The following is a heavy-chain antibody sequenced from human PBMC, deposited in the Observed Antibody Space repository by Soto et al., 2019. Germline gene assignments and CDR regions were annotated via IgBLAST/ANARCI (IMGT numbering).Heavy chain of an antibody. CDR3: AVGSTSFDY. CDR2: ISGSGGST. J-gene: IGHJ4*02. Sequence: GGSLRLSCAASGLTFSSYSMSWVRQAPGKGLEWVSAISGSGGSTYYADSVKGRFTISRDNSKNTLYLQMNSLRAEDTAVYYCAVGSTSFDYWGQGTLVTVSS. D-gene: IGHD2-2*01. V-gene: IGHV3-23*01. CDR1: GLTFSSYS.